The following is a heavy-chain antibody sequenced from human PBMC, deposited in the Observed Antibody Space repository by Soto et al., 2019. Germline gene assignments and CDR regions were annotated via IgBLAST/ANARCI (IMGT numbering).Heavy chain of an antibody. CDR2: IYYSGST. Sequence: QVQLQESGPGLVKPSQTLSLTCTVSGGSISSGDYYWSWIRQPPGKGLEWIGYIYYSGSTYYNPSLKSRVTISVDTTKTQFSLKLSSVTAADTAVYYCARGRDYDILTGYYTPGAFDIWGQGTMVTVSS. CDR3: ARGRDYDILTGYYTPGAFDI. CDR1: GGSISSGDYY. D-gene: IGHD3-9*01. V-gene: IGHV4-30-4*01. J-gene: IGHJ3*02.